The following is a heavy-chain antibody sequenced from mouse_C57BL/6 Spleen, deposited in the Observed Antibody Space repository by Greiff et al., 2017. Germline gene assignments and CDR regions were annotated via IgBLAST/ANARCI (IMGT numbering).Heavy chain of an antibody. D-gene: IGHD3-2*02. V-gene: IGHV1-50*01. CDR3: ARENSGHQAGFAY. Sequence: QVQLKQPGAELVKPGASVKLSCKASGYTFTSYWMQWVKQRPGQGLEWIGEIDPSDSYTNYNQKFKGKATLTVDTSSSTAYMQRSSLTSEDSAVYYCARENSGHQAGFAYCGEKALVTVSA. J-gene: IGHJ3*01. CDR2: IDPSDSYT. CDR1: GYTFTSYW.